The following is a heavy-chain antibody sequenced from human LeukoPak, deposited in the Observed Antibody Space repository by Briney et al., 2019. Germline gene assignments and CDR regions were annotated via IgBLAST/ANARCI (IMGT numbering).Heavy chain of an antibody. CDR1: GFIFSDYY. D-gene: IGHD6-13*01. CDR2: ISSSGSTI. J-gene: IGHJ4*02. CDR3: AKEMGSWYFEGITTFDY. Sequence: GGSLRLSCAASGFIFSDYYMSWIRQAPGKGLGWVSYISSSGSTIYYADSVKGRFTISRDNAKNSLYLQMNSLRAEDTAVYYCAKEMGSWYFEGITTFDYWGQGTLVTVSS. V-gene: IGHV3-11*01.